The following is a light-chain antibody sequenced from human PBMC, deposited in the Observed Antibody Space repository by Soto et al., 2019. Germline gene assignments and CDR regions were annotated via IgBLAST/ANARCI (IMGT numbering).Light chain of an antibody. CDR1: QSIHTS. Sequence: VLTQSPATLSLSPGERATLSCRASQSIHTSLAWYQQKPGQPPRLVIYDASLRANGVPARFGGSGSGTDFTLTINSLEAEDFAVYDSQQRNVWPPITFGQGTRLEIK. V-gene: IGKV3-11*01. CDR2: DAS. J-gene: IGKJ5*01. CDR3: QQRNVWPPIT.